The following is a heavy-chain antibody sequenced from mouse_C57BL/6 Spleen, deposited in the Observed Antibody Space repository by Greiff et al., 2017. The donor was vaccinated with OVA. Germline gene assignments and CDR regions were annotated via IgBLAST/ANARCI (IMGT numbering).Heavy chain of an antibody. D-gene: IGHD2-4*01. J-gene: IGHJ4*01. CDR2: IWTGGGT. V-gene: IGHV2-9-1*01. Sequence: QVQLKASGPGLVAPSQSLSITCTVSGFSLTSYAISWVRQPPGKGLEWLGVIWTGGGTNYNSALKSRLSISKDNSKSQVFLKMNSLQTDDTARYYCAISYDYDDKGGYAMDYWGQGTSVTVSS. CDR3: AISYDYDDKGGYAMDY. CDR1: GFSLTSYA.